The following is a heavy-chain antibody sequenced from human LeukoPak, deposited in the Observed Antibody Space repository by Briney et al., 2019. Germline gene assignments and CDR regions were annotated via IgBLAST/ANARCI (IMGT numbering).Heavy chain of an antibody. CDR3: ARDRGSGWYGRVDY. CDR2: ISSSGSTI. Sequence: SGGSLRLSCAASGFTFSDYHMSWIRQAPGKGLEWVSYISSSGSTIYYADSVKGRFTISRDNAKNSLYLQMNSLRAEDTAVYYCARDRGSGWYGRVDYWGQGTLVTVSS. D-gene: IGHD6-19*01. J-gene: IGHJ4*02. CDR1: GFTFSDYH. V-gene: IGHV3-11*01.